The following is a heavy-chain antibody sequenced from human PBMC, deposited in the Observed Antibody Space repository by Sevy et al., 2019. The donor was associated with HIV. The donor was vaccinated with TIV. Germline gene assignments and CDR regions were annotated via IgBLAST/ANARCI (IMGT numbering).Heavy chain of an antibody. V-gene: IGHV1-69*13. CDR1: GGSFSNFP. Sequence: APVKVSCKASGGSFSNFPVSWVRQAPGQGLEWMGMIISKFGTTDYAQKFQGRVTITADESTTTAYMELTSLRSEDTAGYYCAREIPDYVSGYYSVDAFDIWGQGTKVTVSS. D-gene: IGHD3-22*01. CDR3: AREIPDYVSGYYSVDAFDI. J-gene: IGHJ3*02. CDR2: IISKFGTT.